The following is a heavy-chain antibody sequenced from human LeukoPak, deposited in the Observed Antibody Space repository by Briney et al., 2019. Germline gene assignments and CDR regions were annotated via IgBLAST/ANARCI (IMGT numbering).Heavy chain of an antibody. CDR3: ARDKDYYGMDV. J-gene: IGHJ6*02. V-gene: IGHV4-59*12. Sequence: SETLSLTCTVSGGSISNYYWSWIRQPPGKGLEWIGYIYYSGSTHYNPSLNSRVTISVDTSKNQFSLKLSSVTAADTAVYYCARDKDYYGMDVWGQGTTVTVSS. CDR1: GGSISNYY. CDR2: IYYSGST.